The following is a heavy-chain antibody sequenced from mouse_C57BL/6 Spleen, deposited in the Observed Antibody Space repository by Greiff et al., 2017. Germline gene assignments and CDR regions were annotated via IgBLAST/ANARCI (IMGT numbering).Heavy chain of an antibody. V-gene: IGHV1-72*01. D-gene: IGHD1-1*01. J-gene: IGHJ2*01. CDR1: GYTFTSYW. Sequence: QVQLKQPGAELVKPGASVKLSCKASGYTFTSYWMHWVKQRPGRGLEWIGRIDPNSGGTKYNEKFKSKATLTVDKPSSTAYMQLSSMTSEDSAVYYCARWVLVTTVVLDYWGQGTTLTVSS. CDR3: ARWVLVTTVVLDY. CDR2: IDPNSGGT.